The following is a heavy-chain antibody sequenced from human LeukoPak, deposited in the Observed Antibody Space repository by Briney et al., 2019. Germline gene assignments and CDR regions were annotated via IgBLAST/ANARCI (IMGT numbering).Heavy chain of an antibody. CDR1: GYTFTSYY. Sequence: GASVKVSCKASGYTFTSYYMHWVRQAPGQGLEWMGIINPSGGSTSYAQKFQGRVTMTRDTSTSTVYMELSSLRSEDTAVYYCARLYCSSTSCYFSRYHNWFDPWGQGTLVTVSS. CDR3: ARLYCSSTSCYFSRYHNWFDP. D-gene: IGHD2-2*01. J-gene: IGHJ5*02. V-gene: IGHV1-46*01. CDR2: INPSGGST.